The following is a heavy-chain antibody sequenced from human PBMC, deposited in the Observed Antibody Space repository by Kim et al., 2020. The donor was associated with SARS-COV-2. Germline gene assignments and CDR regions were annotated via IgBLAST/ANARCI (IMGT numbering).Heavy chain of an antibody. Sequence: SETLSLTCTVSGGSISSYYWSWIRQPPGKGLEWIGYIYYSGSTNYNPSLKSRVTISVDTSKNQFSLKLSSVTAADTAVYYCAREYYYDSSGYHWYFDLWGRGTLVTVSS. D-gene: IGHD3-22*01. CDR3: AREYYYDSSGYHWYFDL. CDR2: IYYSGST. J-gene: IGHJ2*01. V-gene: IGHV4-59*01. CDR1: GGSISSYY.